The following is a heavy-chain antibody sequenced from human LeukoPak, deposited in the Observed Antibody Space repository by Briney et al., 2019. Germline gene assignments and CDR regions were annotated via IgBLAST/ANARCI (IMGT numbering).Heavy chain of an antibody. V-gene: IGHV3-30*02. D-gene: IGHD3-10*01. CDR2: IRFEGTEK. J-gene: IGHJ5*02. CDR3: AKDLMRDRWFGES. CDR1: GFIFSSYA. Sequence: GGSLRLSCAASGFIFSSYAMSWVRQAPGKGLEWVAFIRFEGTEKFYAHSVKGRFTISRDNYRNILYLEMNSLRREDTAIYYCAKDLMRDRWFGESWGQGTLVTVSS.